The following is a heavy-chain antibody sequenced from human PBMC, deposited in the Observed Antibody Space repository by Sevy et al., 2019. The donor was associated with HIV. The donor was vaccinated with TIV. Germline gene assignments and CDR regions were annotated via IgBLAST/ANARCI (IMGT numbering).Heavy chain of an antibody. V-gene: IGHV5-10-1*01. Sequence: GESLKISCKGSGYSFTSYWISWVRQMSGKGLEWMGRIDPSDSYTNYSPSFQGHVTISADKSISTAYLQWSSLKASDTAMYYCARRGSGGTAYYYYYGMDVWGQGTTVTVSS. CDR3: ARRGSGGTAYYYYYGMDV. CDR1: GYSFTSYW. J-gene: IGHJ6*02. D-gene: IGHD2-15*01. CDR2: IDPSDSYT.